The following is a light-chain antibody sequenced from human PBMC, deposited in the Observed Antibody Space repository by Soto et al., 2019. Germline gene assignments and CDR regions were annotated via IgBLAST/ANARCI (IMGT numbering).Light chain of an antibody. CDR2: WAS. CDR1: QSVLYSSNNKNY. V-gene: IGKV4-1*01. Sequence: DIVMTQSPDYLAVSLGERSTINCKSSQSVLYSSNNKNYLAWYQQRPGQPPKLLIYWASTRESGVPDRFSGSGSGTDFTLNITSLQAEDVAVYYCQQYESTPPTFGQGTKLEIK. J-gene: IGKJ2*01. CDR3: QQYESTPPT.